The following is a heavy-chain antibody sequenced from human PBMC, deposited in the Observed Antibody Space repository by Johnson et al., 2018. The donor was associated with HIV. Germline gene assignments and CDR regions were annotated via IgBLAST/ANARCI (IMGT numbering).Heavy chain of an antibody. CDR1: GFTFSSYA. D-gene: IGHD6-19*01. Sequence: QVQLLESGGGVVQPGRSLRLSCAASGFTFSSYAMHWVRQAPGKGLEWVAVISYDGSNKYYADSVKGRFTISRDNSKNTLYLQMNSLRAEETAVYYCGRDWGLGGSGWYVDAFDIWGQGTMVTVSS. V-gene: IGHV3-30-3*01. CDR2: ISYDGSNK. CDR3: GRDWGLGGSGWYVDAFDI. J-gene: IGHJ3*02.